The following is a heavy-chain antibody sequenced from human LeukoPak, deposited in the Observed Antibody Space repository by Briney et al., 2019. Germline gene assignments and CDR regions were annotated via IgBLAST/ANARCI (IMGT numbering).Heavy chain of an antibody. D-gene: IGHD1-26*01. CDR2: ISYDGSNK. J-gene: IGHJ4*02. Sequence: PGGSLRLSCAASGFTLSSYGMHWVRQAPGKGLEWVAVISYDGSNKYYADSVKGRFTISRDNSKNTLYLQMNSLRAEDTAEYYCATLTGGDYWGQGTLVTVSS. CDR3: ATLTGGDY. V-gene: IGHV3-30*03. CDR1: GFTLSSYG.